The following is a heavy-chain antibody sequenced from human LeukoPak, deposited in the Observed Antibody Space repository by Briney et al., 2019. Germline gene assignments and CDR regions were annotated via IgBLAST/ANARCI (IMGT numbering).Heavy chain of an antibody. D-gene: IGHD3-3*01. J-gene: IGHJ4*02. V-gene: IGHV3-74*03. CDR3: VRGQTIDY. CDR1: GFAFSNDW. Sequence: GGSLRLSCTTSGFAFSNDWMYWVRQAPGKGLEWVSRIKSDGSGITYSDAVEGRFTISRDNFKNTFLQMNSLRDEDTAMYYCVRGQTIDYWGQGTLVTVSS. CDR2: IKSDGSGI.